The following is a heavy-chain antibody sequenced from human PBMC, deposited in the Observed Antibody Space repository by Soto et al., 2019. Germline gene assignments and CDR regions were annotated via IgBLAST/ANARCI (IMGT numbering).Heavy chain of an antibody. V-gene: IGHV1-24*01. CDR2: FGPEDAET. D-gene: IGHD3-22*01. J-gene: IGHJ4*02. Sequence: ASVKVSCKVSGYSLTELSMHYVRQAPGKGLEWMGSFGPEDAETIYAQKFQGRVTMSEDTSTGTAFMELRSLRSEDTAIYYCATGNLDHYLSSSYYFYWGQGTLVTVSS. CDR3: ATGNLDHYLSSSYYFY. CDR1: GYSLTELS.